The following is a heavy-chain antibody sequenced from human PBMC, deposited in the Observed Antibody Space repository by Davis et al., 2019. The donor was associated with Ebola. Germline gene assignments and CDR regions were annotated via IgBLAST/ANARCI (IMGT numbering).Heavy chain of an antibody. CDR2: ISAFSGNT. J-gene: IGHJ4*02. CDR1: GYTFTSYG. D-gene: IGHD4-17*01. Sequence: AASVTVSCTASGYTFTSYGISWVRQPPGQGLEWMGWISAFSGNTNYAQKLQGRVTMTTDTSTSTAYMELRSLRSDDTAVYYCARRDYGDYGAFWGQGTLVTVSS. V-gene: IGHV1-18*01. CDR3: ARRDYGDYGAF.